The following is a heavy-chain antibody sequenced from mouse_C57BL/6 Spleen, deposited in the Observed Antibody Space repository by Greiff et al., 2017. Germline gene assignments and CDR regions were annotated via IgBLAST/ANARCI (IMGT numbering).Heavy chain of an antibody. D-gene: IGHD1-1*01. Sequence: EVNVVESEGGLVQPGSSMKLSCTASGFTFSDYYMAWVRQVPEKGLEWVANINYDGSSTYYLDSLKSRFIISRDNAKNILYLQMSSLKSEDTATYYCARAYGSSRWYFDVWGTGTTVTVSS. CDR2: INYDGSST. CDR1: GFTFSDYY. J-gene: IGHJ1*03. V-gene: IGHV5-16*01. CDR3: ARAYGSSRWYFDV.